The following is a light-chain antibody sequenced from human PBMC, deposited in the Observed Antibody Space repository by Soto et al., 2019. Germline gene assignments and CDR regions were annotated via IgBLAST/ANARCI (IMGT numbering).Light chain of an antibody. Sequence: IQMTQSPSTLSASVGDRVTITCRASQSISSWLAWYQQKPGKAPKLLIYDASSLESGVPSRFSGSGSGTEFTLTISSLQPDDFATYYCQQLKSSPFTFGPGTKVDIK. J-gene: IGKJ3*01. CDR1: QSISSW. V-gene: IGKV1-5*01. CDR3: QQLKSSPFT. CDR2: DAS.